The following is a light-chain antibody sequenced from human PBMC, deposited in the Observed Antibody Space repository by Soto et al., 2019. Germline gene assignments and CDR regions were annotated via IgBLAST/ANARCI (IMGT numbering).Light chain of an antibody. Sequence: MRSTDCPSAVSACTVDRVTITCRASQDISSYLAWYQQKPGKAPKLLIYAASTLQSGVPSRFSGSGSGTDFTLTISCLQSEDFATYYCQQYYSYPRTFGQGTKVDTK. J-gene: IGKJ1*01. V-gene: IGKV1-8*01. CDR1: QDISSY. CDR2: AAS. CDR3: QQYYSYPRT.